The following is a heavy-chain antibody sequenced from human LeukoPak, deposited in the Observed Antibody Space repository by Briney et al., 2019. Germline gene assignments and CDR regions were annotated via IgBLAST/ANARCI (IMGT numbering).Heavy chain of an antibody. J-gene: IGHJ3*02. CDR3: AREEQFVIQRAFDI. CDR1: GGTLRNFG. Sequence: SVKVSCKASGGTLRNFGISWVRQAPGQGLEWMGGTIPLFNTANYAHKFQGRINIIADEATSTAYMELTGLRSEDTAVYYCAREEQFVIQRAFDIWGQGTVVTVSS. D-gene: IGHD3-16*02. CDR2: TIPLFNTA. V-gene: IGHV1-69*13.